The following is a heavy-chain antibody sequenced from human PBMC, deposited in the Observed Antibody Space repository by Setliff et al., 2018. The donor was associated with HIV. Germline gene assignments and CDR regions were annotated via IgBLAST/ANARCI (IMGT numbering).Heavy chain of an antibody. D-gene: IGHD4-17*01. J-gene: IGHJ5*01. V-gene: IGHV4-34*01. CDR1: GGSFPAYY. CDR3: VRQHGDYAFGS. Sequence: SETLSLTCAVYGGSFPAYYWNWVRQPPGKGLEWIGETNYSGDTTYNPSLKSRVSMFIDTPKKQFSLKVASVTAADTAVYYCVRQHGDYAFGSWGQGTLVTVSS. CDR2: TNYSGDT.